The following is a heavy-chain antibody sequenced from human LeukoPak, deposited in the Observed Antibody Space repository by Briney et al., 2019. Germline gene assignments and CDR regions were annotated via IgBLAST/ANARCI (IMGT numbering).Heavy chain of an antibody. J-gene: IGHJ4*02. V-gene: IGHV4-61*02. Sequence: SQTLSLTCTVSGGSISSRSYCWSWIRQPAGKGLEWIGSIYHSGSTYYNPSLKSRVTISVDTSKNQFSLKLSSVTAADTAVYYCAKSSYSIFDYWGQGTLVTVSS. CDR1: GGSISSRSYC. CDR3: AKSSYSIFDY. CDR2: IYHSGST. D-gene: IGHD5-18*01.